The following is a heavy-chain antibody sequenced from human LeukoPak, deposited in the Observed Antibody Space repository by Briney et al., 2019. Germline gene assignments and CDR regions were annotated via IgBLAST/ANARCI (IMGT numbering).Heavy chain of an antibody. J-gene: IGHJ4*02. CDR3: ARRDHGDYGEEY. V-gene: IGHV3-23*01. CDR1: GVTFSSYG. D-gene: IGHD4-17*01. Sequence: GGTLRLSCAASGVTFSSYGMSWVRQAQGEGLGWVSAISGSGGSTYYADSVKGRFTISRDNSKNTLYLQMNSLRAEDTAVYYCARRDHGDYGEEYWGQGTLVTVSS. CDR2: ISGSGGST.